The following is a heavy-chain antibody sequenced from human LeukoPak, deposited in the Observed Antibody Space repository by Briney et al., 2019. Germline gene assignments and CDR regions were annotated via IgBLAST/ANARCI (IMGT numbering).Heavy chain of an antibody. V-gene: IGHV7-4-1*02. CDR2: INTNTGNP. Sequence: ASVKVSCKASGYTFTSYAMNWVRQAPGQGLEWMGWINTNTGNPTYAQGFTGRFVFSLDTSVSTAYLQISSLKAEDTAVYYCARDVGLTCYDILTGYLNANYYYYGMDVWGQGTTVTVSS. CDR3: ARDVGLTCYDILTGYLNANYYYYGMDV. D-gene: IGHD3-9*01. J-gene: IGHJ6*02. CDR1: GYTFTSYA.